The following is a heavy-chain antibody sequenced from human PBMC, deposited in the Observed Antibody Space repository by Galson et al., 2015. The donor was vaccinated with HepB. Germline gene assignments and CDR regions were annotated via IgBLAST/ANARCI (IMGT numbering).Heavy chain of an antibody. CDR3: VKDIGVGATTDAFDI. CDR1: EFTFSYYG. V-gene: IGHV3-30*18. D-gene: IGHD3-10*01. J-gene: IGHJ3*02. Sequence: SLRLSCAASEFTFSYYGMHWVRQAPGKGLEWLAIISYDGSHKYYADSVLGRFTISRDNSKNTLYLQMNDLRAGDTAVYYCVKDIGVGATTDAFDIWGQGTMVTVSS. CDR2: ISYDGSHK.